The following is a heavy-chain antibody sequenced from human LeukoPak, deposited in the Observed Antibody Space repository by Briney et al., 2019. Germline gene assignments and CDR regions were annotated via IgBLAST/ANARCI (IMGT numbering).Heavy chain of an antibody. V-gene: IGHV3-48*01. CDR3: GRESGSGHRDFDC. D-gene: IGHD6-19*01. CDR1: GFTFSGYS. Sequence: GGSLRLSCAASGFTFSGYSMSWVRQAPGKGLEWLSYISSGSRTIYYADSLKGRFTVSRDTTTNSHFLQIKSLRAAGTRVYYCGRESGSGHRDFDCWGQGALVTVSS. CDR2: ISSGSRTI. J-gene: IGHJ4*02.